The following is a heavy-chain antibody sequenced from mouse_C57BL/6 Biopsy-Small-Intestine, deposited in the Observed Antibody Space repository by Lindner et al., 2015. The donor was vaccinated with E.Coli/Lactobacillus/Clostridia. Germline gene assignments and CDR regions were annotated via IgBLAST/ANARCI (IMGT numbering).Heavy chain of an antibody. CDR2: ISSGSSTI. CDR1: GFTFSDYG. CDR3: ARRSGTWYFDV. V-gene: IGHV5-17*01. J-gene: IGHJ1*03. Sequence: VQLQESGGGLVKPGGSLKLSCAASGFTFSDYGMHWVRQAPEKGLEWVAYISSGSSTIYYADTVKGRFTISRDNAKDTLLLQMTSLRSEDTAMYYCARRSGTWYFDVWGTGTTVTVSS. D-gene: IGHD4-1*01.